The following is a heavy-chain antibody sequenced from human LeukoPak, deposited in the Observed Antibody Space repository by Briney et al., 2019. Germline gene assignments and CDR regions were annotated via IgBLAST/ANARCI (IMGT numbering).Heavy chain of an antibody. J-gene: IGHJ3*02. CDR3: ARAGGDYRYDAFDI. D-gene: IGHD4-17*01. CDR1: GFTFSSYS. Sequence: PGGSLRLSCAASGFTFSSYSMNWVRQAPGKGLEWVSYISSSSSTIYYADSVKGRFTISRDNAKSSLYLQMNSLRDGDTAVYYCARAGGDYRYDAFDIWGQGTMVTVSS. CDR2: ISSSSSTI. V-gene: IGHV3-48*02.